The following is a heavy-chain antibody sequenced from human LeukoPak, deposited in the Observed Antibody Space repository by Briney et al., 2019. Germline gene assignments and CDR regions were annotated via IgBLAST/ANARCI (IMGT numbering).Heavy chain of an antibody. D-gene: IGHD5-12*01. J-gene: IGHJ6*03. Sequence: RASVKVSCKSSGYTFTSYDINWVRQATGQGLEWMGWMNPTSGNTGYAQKFQGRVTMTRNTSISRAYSELSSLRSEDTAVYYCERRDNPTIPPSYYYYLDVWGKGTTVTVS. CDR1: GYTFTSYD. CDR3: ERRDNPTIPPSYYYYLDV. CDR2: MNPTSGNT. V-gene: IGHV1-8*01.